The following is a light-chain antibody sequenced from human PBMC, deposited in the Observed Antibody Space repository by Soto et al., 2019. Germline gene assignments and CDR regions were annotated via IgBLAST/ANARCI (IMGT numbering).Light chain of an antibody. Sequence: QSVLTQPPSVSGAPGERVTISCTGSSSDIGAGYRVRWYQQVPGTAPKLLIYDNTNRPSGVSVRFSGSKSGNTASLTVSGLQGDDEADYYCGSHAGNSNLVFGGGTKLTVL. CDR3: GSHAGNSNLV. CDR2: DNT. J-gene: IGLJ3*02. CDR1: SSDIGAGYR. V-gene: IGLV1-40*01.